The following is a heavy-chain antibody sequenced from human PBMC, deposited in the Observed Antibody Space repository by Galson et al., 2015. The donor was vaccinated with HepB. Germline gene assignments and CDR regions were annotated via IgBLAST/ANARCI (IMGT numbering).Heavy chain of an antibody. J-gene: IGHJ4*02. CDR3: ARRIQFDY. CDR1: GFTFSSYA. D-gene: IGHD5-18*01. V-gene: IGHV3-30*04. Sequence: SLRLSCAASGFTFSSYAMHWVRQAPGKGLEWVAVISYDGSNKYYADSVKGRFTISRDNSKNTLYLQMNSLRAEDTAAYYCARRIQFDYWGQGTLVTVSS. CDR2: ISYDGSNK.